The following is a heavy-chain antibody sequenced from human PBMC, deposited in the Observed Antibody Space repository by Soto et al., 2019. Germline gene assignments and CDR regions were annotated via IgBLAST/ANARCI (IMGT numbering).Heavy chain of an antibody. CDR3: ATPGEQWRGLGMDV. D-gene: IGHD6-19*01. CDR2: FDPEDGET. V-gene: IGHV1-24*01. CDR1: GYTLTELS. J-gene: IGHJ6*02. Sequence: QVQLVQTGAEVKKPGASVKVSCKVSGYTLTELSMHWVRQAPGKGLEWRGGFDPEDGETIYAQKFQGRVTMTDDTSTDTAYMELSCLRSEDTAVYYCATPGEQWRGLGMDVWGQGTTVTVSS.